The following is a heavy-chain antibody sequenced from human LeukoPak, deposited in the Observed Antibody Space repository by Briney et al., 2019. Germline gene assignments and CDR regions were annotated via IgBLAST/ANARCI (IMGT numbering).Heavy chain of an antibody. J-gene: IGHJ4*02. CDR1: GFTVSSNY. D-gene: IGHD4-17*01. CDR3: ARSLGGAVTTEAFDY. Sequence: PGGSLRLSCAASGFTVSSNYMSWVRQATGKGLEWVSVIYSGGSTYYADSVKGRFTISRDNSKNTLYLQMNSLRAEDTAVYYCARSLGGAVTTEAFDYWGQGTLVTVSS. V-gene: IGHV3-53*01. CDR2: IYSGGST.